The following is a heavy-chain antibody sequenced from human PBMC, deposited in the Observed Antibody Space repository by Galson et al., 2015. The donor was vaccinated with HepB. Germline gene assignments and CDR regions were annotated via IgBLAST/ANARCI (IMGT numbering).Heavy chain of an antibody. CDR1: GGSISSSNYY. V-gene: IGHV4-39*01. Sequence: ETLCLTCSVSGGSISSSNYYWGWIRQPPGRGLEWIGIIYYSGTTYCNPSLKSRVTMSVDTSKNQFSLKLCFVTAADTAVYYCARASYTYDTWFDPWGQGTLVTVSS. J-gene: IGHJ5*02. CDR3: ARASYTYDTWFDP. CDR2: IYYSGTT. D-gene: IGHD5-18*01.